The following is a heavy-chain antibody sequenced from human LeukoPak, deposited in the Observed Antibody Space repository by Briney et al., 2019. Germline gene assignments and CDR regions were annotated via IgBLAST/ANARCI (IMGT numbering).Heavy chain of an antibody. CDR3: ARERGSSGGNTNGYFDY. CDR1: GFTFDDYA. Sequence: GGSLRLSCAASGFTFDDYAMHWVRQAPGKGLEWVSGISWNSGSIGYADSAKGRFTISRDNSKNTLHLQMNSLRAEDTAAYYCARERGSSGGNTNGYFDYWGQGALVTVSS. D-gene: IGHD4-23*01. V-gene: IGHV3-9*01. CDR2: ISWNSGSI. J-gene: IGHJ4*02.